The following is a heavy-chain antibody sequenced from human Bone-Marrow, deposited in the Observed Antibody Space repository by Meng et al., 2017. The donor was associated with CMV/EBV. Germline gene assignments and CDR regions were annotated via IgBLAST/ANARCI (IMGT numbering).Heavy chain of an antibody. J-gene: IGHJ4*02. Sequence: GESLKISCAASGFTFSNAWMSWVRQAPGKGLEWVGRIKSKTDGGTTDYAAPVKGRFTISRDDSKNTLYLQMNSLKTEDTAVCYCTGGPWGYYWGQGTLVTVSS. CDR2: IKSKTDGGTT. V-gene: IGHV3-15*01. D-gene: IGHD3-16*01. CDR3: TGGPWGYY. CDR1: GFTFSNAW.